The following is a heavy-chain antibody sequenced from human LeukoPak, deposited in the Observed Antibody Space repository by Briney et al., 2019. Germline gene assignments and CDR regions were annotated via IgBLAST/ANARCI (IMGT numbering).Heavy chain of an antibody. CDR1: GFTFSVYS. Sequence: GGSLRLSCAASGFTFSVYSMSWVRQAPGKGLEWVSVIYSGGSTYYADSVKGRFTISRDNSKSTLYIQMNSLRAEDTAVYYCARAKPKNMVRGLIMRRESRYYFDYWGQGTLVTVSS. V-gene: IGHV3-53*01. J-gene: IGHJ4*02. D-gene: IGHD3-10*01. CDR3: ARAKPKNMVRGLIMRRESRYYFDY. CDR2: IYSGGST.